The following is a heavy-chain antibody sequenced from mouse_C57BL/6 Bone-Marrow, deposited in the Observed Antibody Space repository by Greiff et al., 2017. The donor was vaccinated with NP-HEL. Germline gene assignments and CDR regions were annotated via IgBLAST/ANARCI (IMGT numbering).Heavy chain of an antibody. CDR1: GYTFTSYG. V-gene: IGHV1-81*01. D-gene: IGHD2-4*01. Sequence: SGAELARPGASVKLSCKASGYTFTSYGISWVKQRTGQGLEWIGEIYPRSGNTYYNEKFKGKATLTADKSSSTAYMELRSLTSEDSAVYFCARRTIYYDYAGFAYWGQGTLVTVSA. J-gene: IGHJ3*01. CDR3: ARRTIYYDYAGFAY. CDR2: IYPRSGNT.